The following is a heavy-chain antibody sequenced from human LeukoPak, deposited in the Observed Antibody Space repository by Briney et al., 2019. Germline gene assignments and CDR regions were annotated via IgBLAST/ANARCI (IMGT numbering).Heavy chain of an antibody. V-gene: IGHV4-39*01. D-gene: IGHD6-13*01. CDR1: GGSIRSSYYY. J-gene: IGHJ5*02. CDR2: IYYSGST. Sequence: SETLSLTCTVSGGSIRSSYYYWGWIRQPPGKGLEWIGSIYYSGSTYYNPSLKSRVTISVDTSKNQFSLKLSSVTAADTAVYYCARHPLSSSWYPDWFDPWGQGTLVTVSS. CDR3: ARHPLSSSWYPDWFDP.